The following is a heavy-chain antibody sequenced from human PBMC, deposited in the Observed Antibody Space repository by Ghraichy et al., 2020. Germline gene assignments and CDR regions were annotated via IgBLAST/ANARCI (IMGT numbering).Heavy chain of an antibody. D-gene: IGHD2-2*01. CDR3: ARSIVVVPTAGPYMDV. J-gene: IGHJ6*03. CDR2: IHNSGTT. Sequence: ETLSLTCIASGGSISSSSYYWGWIRQPPGKGLEWIGSIHNSGTTYYNPSLKSRVTISGDTSKSQFSLMLSSVTAADTAVYYCARSIVVVPTAGPYMDVWGKGTTVTVSS. CDR1: GGSISSSSYY. V-gene: IGHV4-39*07.